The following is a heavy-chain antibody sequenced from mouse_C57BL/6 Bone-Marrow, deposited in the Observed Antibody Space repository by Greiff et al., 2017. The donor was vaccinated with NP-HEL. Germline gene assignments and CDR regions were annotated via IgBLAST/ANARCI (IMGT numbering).Heavy chain of an antibody. D-gene: IGHD2-5*01. CDR1: GFTFSDYG. CDR2: ISNLAYSI. J-gene: IGHJ3*01. Sequence: EVKLMESGGGLVQPGGSLKLSCAASGFTFSDYGMAWVRQAPRKGPEWVAFISNLAYSIYYADTVTGRFTISRENAKNTLYLEMSSLRSEDTAMYYCARLGSNYPSWGQGTLVTVSA. V-gene: IGHV5-15*01. CDR3: ARLGSNYPS.